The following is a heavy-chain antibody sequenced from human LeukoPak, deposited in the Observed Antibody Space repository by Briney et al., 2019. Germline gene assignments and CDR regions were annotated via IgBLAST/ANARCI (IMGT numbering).Heavy chain of an antibody. CDR2: IYYSGST. J-gene: IGHJ4*02. CDR3: ARWMTTAFYFDY. CDR1: GGSISSYY. V-gene: IGHV4-59*01. Sequence: SETLSLTCTVSGGSISSYYWSWIRQPPGKGLEWIGYIYYSGSTNYNPSLKSRVTISVDTSKNQFSLKLSSVTAADTAVYYRARWMTTAFYFDYWGQGTLVTVSS. D-gene: IGHD4-11*01.